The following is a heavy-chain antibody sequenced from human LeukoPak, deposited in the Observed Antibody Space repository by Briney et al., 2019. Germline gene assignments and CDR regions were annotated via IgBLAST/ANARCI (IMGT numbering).Heavy chain of an antibody. CDR2: ISGSGGST. V-gene: IGHV3-23*01. Sequence: GRSLRLSCAASGFTFSSYAMSWVRQAPGKGLEWVSAISGSGGSTYYADSVKGRFTISRDNSKNTLYLQMNSLRAEDTAVYYCAKDDLFGNNAFDIWGQGTMVTVSS. D-gene: IGHD3-10*02. J-gene: IGHJ3*02. CDR1: GFTFSSYA. CDR3: AKDDLFGNNAFDI.